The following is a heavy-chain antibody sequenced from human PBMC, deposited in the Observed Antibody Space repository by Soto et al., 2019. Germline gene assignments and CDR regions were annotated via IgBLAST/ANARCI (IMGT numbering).Heavy chain of an antibody. CDR3: AKDISATSLETKVGHYFDY. CDR1: GFTFDDYA. Sequence: GGSLRLSCAASGFTFDDYAMHWVRQAPGKGLEWVSGISWNSGSIGYADSVKGRFTISRDNAKNSRYLQMNSLRAEDTALYYCAKDISATSLETKVGHYFDYWGQGTLVTVSS. CDR2: ISWNSGSI. D-gene: IGHD1-26*01. J-gene: IGHJ4*02. V-gene: IGHV3-9*01.